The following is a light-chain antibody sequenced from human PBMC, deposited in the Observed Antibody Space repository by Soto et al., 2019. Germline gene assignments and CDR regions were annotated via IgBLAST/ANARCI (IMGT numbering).Light chain of an antibody. CDR1: QSVSSK. J-gene: IGKJ3*01. CDR3: QQYNNRPYRVT. V-gene: IGKV3-15*01. CDR2: GVS. Sequence: EIVMTQSPATLSVSPGERATLSCRASQSVSSKLAWFQQKPGQAPSLLIYGVSTRATGVPVRLSGSGSGTEFTLTVNSLQSEDFAVYYCQQYNNRPYRVTFGPGTKVDIK.